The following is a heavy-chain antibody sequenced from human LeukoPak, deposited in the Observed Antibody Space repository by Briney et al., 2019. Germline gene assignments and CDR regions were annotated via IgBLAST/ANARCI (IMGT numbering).Heavy chain of an antibody. CDR2: INHSGST. V-gene: IGHV4-34*01. CDR1: GGSFSGYY. Sequence: SETLSLTCAVYGGSFSGYYWSWIRQPPGKGLEWIGEINHSGSTNYNPSLKSRVTISVDTSKNQFSLKLSSVTAADTAVYYCARLSEMATTYAFDIWGQGTMVTVSS. J-gene: IGHJ3*02. CDR3: ARLSEMATTYAFDI. D-gene: IGHD5-24*01.